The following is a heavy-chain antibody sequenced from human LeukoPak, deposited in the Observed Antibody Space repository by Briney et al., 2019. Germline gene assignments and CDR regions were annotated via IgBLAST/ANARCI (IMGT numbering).Heavy chain of an antibody. J-gene: IGHJ4*02. V-gene: IGHV3-23*01. D-gene: IGHD3-22*01. Sequence: GGSLRLSCAASGFIFNNYGLVWVRQAPGKGLEWVSAISNDGGGTTYADFVKGRFSVSRDNSKNTLFLQMNSLRAEDTALYSCAKGSSGYFFDLWGQGTLVTVSS. CDR3: AKGSSGYFFDL. CDR2: ISNDGGGT. CDR1: GFIFNNYG.